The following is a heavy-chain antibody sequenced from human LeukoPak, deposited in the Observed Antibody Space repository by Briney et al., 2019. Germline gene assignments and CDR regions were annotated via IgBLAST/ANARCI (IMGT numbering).Heavy chain of an antibody. J-gene: IGHJ4*02. CDR3: ANSPTGGYSYSYFDY. Sequence: QAGGSLRLSCAASGFTFSSYAMSWVRLAPGKGLEWVSAISGSGGSTYYADSVKGRFTISRDNSKNTLYLQMNSLRAEDTAVYYCANSPTGGYSYSYFDYWGQGTLVTVSS. D-gene: IGHD5-18*01. V-gene: IGHV3-23*01. CDR2: ISGSGGST. CDR1: GFTFSSYA.